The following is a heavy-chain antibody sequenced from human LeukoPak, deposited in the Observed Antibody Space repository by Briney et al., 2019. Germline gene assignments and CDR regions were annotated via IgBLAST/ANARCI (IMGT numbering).Heavy chain of an antibody. D-gene: IGHD3-22*01. J-gene: IGHJ4*02. CDR1: GGSISSYY. V-gene: IGHV4-59*01. CDR2: IYYSGST. Sequence: PSETLSLTCTVSGGSISSYYWSWIRQPPGKGLEWIGYIYYSGSTNYNPSLKSRVTISVDTSKNQFSLKLSSVTAADTAVYYCARDRSYYDSSGLDYWGQGTLVTVSS. CDR3: ARDRSYYDSSGLDY.